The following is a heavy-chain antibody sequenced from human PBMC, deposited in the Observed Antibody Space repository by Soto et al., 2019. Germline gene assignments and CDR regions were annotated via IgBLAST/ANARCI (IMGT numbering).Heavy chain of an antibody. CDR2: ISAYNGNT. CDR1: GYTFTSYA. J-gene: IGHJ4*02. V-gene: IGHV1-18*01. CDR3: ARVRLPPYRFGELPHFDT. D-gene: IGHD3-10*01. Sequence: ASVKVSCKASGYTFTSYAISWVRQAPGQGLEWMGWISAYNGNTNYAQKLQGRVTMTTDTSTTTAYMELRSLRSDDTAMYFCARVRLPPYRFGELPHFDTWGQGTLVTVSS.